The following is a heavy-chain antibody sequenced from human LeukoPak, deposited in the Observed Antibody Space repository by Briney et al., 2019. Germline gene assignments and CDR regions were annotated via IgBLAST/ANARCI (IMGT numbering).Heavy chain of an antibody. CDR3: AKAYDSSGYMWLY. J-gene: IGHJ4*02. CDR2: IGFDGSKK. CDR1: GFSFSSFG. V-gene: IGHV3-30*02. Sequence: GGSLRLSCVASGFSFSSFGMHWVRQAPGQGLEWIAFIGFDGSKKYYANSLKGRFAISRGNSKNTLYLQMNSLRAEDTAVYYCAKAYDSSGYMWLYWGQGTLVTVSS. D-gene: IGHD3-22*01.